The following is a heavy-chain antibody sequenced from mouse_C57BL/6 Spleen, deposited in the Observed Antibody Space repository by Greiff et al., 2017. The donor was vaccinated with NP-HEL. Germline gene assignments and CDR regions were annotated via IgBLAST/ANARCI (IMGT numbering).Heavy chain of an antibody. V-gene: IGHV5-4*01. CDR3: ARDGSSGYVGYFDY. Sequence: DVKLVESGGGLVKPGGSLKLSCAASGFTFSSYAMSWVRQTPEKRLEWVATISDGGSYTYYPDNVKGRFTISRDNAKNNLYLQMSHLKSEDTAMYYCARDGSSGYVGYFDYWGQGTTLTVSS. CDR2: ISDGGSYT. J-gene: IGHJ2*01. CDR1: GFTFSSYA. D-gene: IGHD3-2*02.